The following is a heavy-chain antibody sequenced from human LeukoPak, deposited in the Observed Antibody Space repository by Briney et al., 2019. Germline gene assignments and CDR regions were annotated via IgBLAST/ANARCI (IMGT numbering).Heavy chain of an antibody. Sequence: ASVKASCKASGGTFGSYAISWVRQAPGQGLEWMGGIIPIFGTANYAQKFLGRVTITADESTSTAYMELSSLRSEDTAVYYCARLDDYSNYRTNYWGQGTLVTVSS. D-gene: IGHD4-11*01. CDR3: ARLDDYSNYRTNY. CDR1: GGTFGSYA. V-gene: IGHV1-69*01. CDR2: IIPIFGTA. J-gene: IGHJ4*02.